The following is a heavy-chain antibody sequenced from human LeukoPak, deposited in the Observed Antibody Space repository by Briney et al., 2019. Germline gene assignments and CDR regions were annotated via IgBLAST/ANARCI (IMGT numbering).Heavy chain of an antibody. CDR3: ATRAYYYYDSSGYYFDY. Sequence: GGSLRLSCAASGFTFSSYWMHWVRQAPGKGLVWVSRIKTDGSSTTYADSVKGRFTISRDNARNTLYLQMNSLRAEDTAVYYCATRAYYYYDSSGYYFDYWGQGTLVTVSS. CDR1: GFTFSSYW. CDR2: IKTDGSST. D-gene: IGHD3-22*01. J-gene: IGHJ4*02. V-gene: IGHV3-74*01.